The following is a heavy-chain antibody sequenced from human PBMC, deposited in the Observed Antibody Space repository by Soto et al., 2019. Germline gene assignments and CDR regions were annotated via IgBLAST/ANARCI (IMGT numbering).Heavy chain of an antibody. CDR1: GYTFTSYA. Sequence: ASVKVSCKASGYTFTSYAMHWVRQAPGQRLEWMGWINADNGNTKYSQKLQGRVTMTTDTSTSTAYMELRSLRSDDTAVYYCARGVGVGSDAFDIWGQGTMVTVSS. CDR3: ARGVGVGSDAFDI. D-gene: IGHD2-15*01. CDR2: INADNGNT. J-gene: IGHJ3*02. V-gene: IGHV1-3*01.